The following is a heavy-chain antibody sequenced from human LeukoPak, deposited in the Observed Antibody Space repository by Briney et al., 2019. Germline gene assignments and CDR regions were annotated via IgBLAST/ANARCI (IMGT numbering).Heavy chain of an antibody. J-gene: IGHJ4*01. D-gene: IGHD2-15*01. CDR2: IKQDETEK. CDR3: ARNRGYAFDY. V-gene: IGHV3-7*03. Sequence: GGSLRLSCTASGFTFSNFWMGWVRQAPGKGLEWVANIKQDETEKFYLGSVKGRFTISRDNAKNSLYLQMNSLRVEDTALYYCARNRGYAFDYWGHGTLVTVSA. CDR1: GFTFSNFW.